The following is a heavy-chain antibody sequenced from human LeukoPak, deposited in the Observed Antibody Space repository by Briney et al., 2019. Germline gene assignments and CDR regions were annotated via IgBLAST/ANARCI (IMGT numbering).Heavy chain of an antibody. J-gene: IGHJ4*02. CDR1: GFTFSSYS. D-gene: IGHD1-26*01. CDR3: AKGLSGNLFRY. Sequence: GGSLRLSCAASGFTFSSYSMNWVRQAPGKGLEWVSYISSSSSTIYYADSVKGRFTISRDNSKNTLYLQMNSLRAEDTAVYYWAKGLSGNLFRYWGQGTLVTVSS. V-gene: IGHV3-48*01. CDR2: ISSSSSTI.